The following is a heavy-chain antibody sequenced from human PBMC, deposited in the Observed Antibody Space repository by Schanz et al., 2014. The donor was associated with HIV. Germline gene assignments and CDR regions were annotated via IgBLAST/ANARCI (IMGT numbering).Heavy chain of an antibody. CDR3: ARATRIATRRNAFDV. CDR2: IYYSGST. Sequence: QVQLQESGPGLMKPSQTPTLSCTVSGGSISSGGNYWSWIRQHAGKGLEWIGNIYYSGSTYYNPSLKSRVNISLDTSENQFSLKLSSVTAADTAVYYCARATRIATRRNAFDVWGQGTMVTVSS. D-gene: IGHD1-1*01. V-gene: IGHV4-31*03. CDR1: GGSISSGGNY. J-gene: IGHJ3*01.